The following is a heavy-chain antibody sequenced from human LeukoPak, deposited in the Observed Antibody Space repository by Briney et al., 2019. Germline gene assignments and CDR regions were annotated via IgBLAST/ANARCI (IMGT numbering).Heavy chain of an antibody. V-gene: IGHV3-74*01. CDR2: IKSDGST. CDR1: GFTFSSYW. CDR3: ARAPSEIGGYYPEYFRH. D-gene: IGHD3-22*01. J-gene: IGHJ1*01. Sequence: GGSLRLSCAASGFTFSSYWMHWVRQAPGKGLVWVSRIKSDGSTNYADSVKGRFAISRDNAKNTVSLQMNSLRTEDTGVYYCARAPSEIGGYYPEYFRHWGQGTLVTVSS.